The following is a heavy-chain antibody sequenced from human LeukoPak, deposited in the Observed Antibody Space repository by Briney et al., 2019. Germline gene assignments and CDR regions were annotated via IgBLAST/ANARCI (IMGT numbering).Heavy chain of an antibody. CDR2: ISSSGSTI. D-gene: IGHD3-22*01. V-gene: IGHV3-11*04. Sequence: GGSLRLSCAASGFTFSDYYMSWIRQAPGKGLEWVSYISSSGSTIYYADSVRGRFTISRDNAKNSMYLHMNSLRAEDTAVYYCARLLSYYYDTSNSYFDYWGQGTLVTVSS. CDR3: ARLLSYYYDTSNSYFDY. J-gene: IGHJ4*02. CDR1: GFTFSDYY.